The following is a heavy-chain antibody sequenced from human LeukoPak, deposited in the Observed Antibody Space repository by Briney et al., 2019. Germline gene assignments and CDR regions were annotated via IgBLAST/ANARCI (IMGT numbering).Heavy chain of an antibody. Sequence: SETLSLTCTVSGGSISSYYWSWIRQPPGKGLEWIGYIYYSGSTNYNPSLKSRVTISVDTSKNQFSLKLSSVTAADTAVYYCARDGGSGSYYKGGWFDPWGQGTLVIVSS. CDR3: ARDGGSGSYYKGGWFDP. CDR2: IYYSGST. D-gene: IGHD3-10*01. CDR1: GGSISSYY. V-gene: IGHV4-59*01. J-gene: IGHJ5*02.